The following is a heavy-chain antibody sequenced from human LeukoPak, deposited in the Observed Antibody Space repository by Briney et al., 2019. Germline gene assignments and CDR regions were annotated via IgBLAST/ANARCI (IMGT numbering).Heavy chain of an antibody. J-gene: IGHJ4*02. CDR2: IKQDGSEK. D-gene: IGHD6-13*01. Sequence: GGSLRLSCAASGFTFSSYWMSWVRQAPGKGLEWVANIKQDGSEKYYVDSVKGRFTISRDNAKNSLYLQMNSLRAEDTAVYYCASNNWYSSSWYIFPFDYWGQGTLVTVSS. V-gene: IGHV3-7*01. CDR1: GFTFSSYW. CDR3: ASNNWYSSSWYIFPFDY.